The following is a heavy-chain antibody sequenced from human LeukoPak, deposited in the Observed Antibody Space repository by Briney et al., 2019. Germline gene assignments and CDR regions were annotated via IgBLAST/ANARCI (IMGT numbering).Heavy chain of an antibody. Sequence: GGSLRLSCAASGFTFGSYSMNWVRQAPGKGLEWVSSISSSSSYIYYADSVKGRFTISRDNAKNSLYLQMNSLRAEDTAVYYCARDRCSGGSCYLNYGMDVWGQGTTVTVSS. D-gene: IGHD2-15*01. V-gene: IGHV3-21*01. CDR2: ISSSSSYI. CDR1: GFTFGSYS. CDR3: ARDRCSGGSCYLNYGMDV. J-gene: IGHJ6*02.